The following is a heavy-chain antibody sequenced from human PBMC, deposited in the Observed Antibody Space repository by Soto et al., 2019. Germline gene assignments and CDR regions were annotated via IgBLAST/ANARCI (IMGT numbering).Heavy chain of an antibody. J-gene: IGHJ4*02. CDR1: GFTFSSYW. V-gene: IGHV3-74*01. CDR3: ARTSKMWSSGWYGGFDY. D-gene: IGHD6-19*01. CDR2: INSDGSST. Sequence: EVQLVESGGGLVQPGGSLRLSCAASGFTFSSYWMHWVRQAPGKGLVWVSRINSDGSSTSYADSVKGRFTISRDNAKNTLYLQMNSLRAEDTAVYYCARTSKMWSSGWYGGFDYWGQGTLVTVSS.